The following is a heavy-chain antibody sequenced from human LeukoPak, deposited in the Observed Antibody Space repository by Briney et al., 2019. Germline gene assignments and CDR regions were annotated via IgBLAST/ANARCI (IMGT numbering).Heavy chain of an antibody. CDR1: GGSISSSS. V-gene: IGHV3-21*01. J-gene: IGHJ4*02. Sequence: PSETLSLTCTVSGGSISSSSYYWGWIRQPPGTGLEWVSSISSSSSYIYYADSVKGRFTISRDNAKNSLYLQMNSLRAEDTAVYYCASDPGRGGATRDRNYWGQGTLVTVSS. CDR3: ASDPGRGGATRDRNY. CDR2: ISSSSSYI. D-gene: IGHD1-26*01.